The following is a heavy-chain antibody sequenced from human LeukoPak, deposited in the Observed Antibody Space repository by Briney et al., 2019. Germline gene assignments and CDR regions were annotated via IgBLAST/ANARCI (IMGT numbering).Heavy chain of an antibody. CDR1: GFTVSSNY. V-gene: IGHV3-53*01. D-gene: IGHD2-21*02. J-gene: IGHJ6*02. Sequence: GGSLRLSCAASGFTVSSNYMSWVRQAPGKGLEWVSVIYRGGSTYNADSVKGRFTISRDNSKNTLYLQMNRLRAEDTLVYFCTSATAVTGYGMDVWGQGTTVTV. CDR3: TSATAVTGYGMDV. CDR2: IYRGGST.